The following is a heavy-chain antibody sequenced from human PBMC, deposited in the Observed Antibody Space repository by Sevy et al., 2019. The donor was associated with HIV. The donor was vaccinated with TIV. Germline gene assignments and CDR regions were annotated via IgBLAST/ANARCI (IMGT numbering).Heavy chain of an antibody. CDR2: VKQDGSVK. CDR3: LGGMQAHYGF. V-gene: IGHV3-7*01. J-gene: IGHJ4*02. Sequence: GGSLRLSCVASGFTLDSYWMSWVRQTPGKGLEWVANVKQDGSVKYYVDSVKGRFTISRDNARNLVYRQMNRLRVDDTGLYYCLGGMQAHYGFWGQGTLVTVSS. D-gene: IGHD3-3*01. CDR1: GFTLDSYW.